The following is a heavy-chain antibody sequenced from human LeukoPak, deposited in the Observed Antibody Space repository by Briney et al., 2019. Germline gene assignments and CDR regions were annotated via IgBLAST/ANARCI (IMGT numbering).Heavy chain of an antibody. D-gene: IGHD6-13*01. CDR2: IYYSGST. CDR1: GGSISSSSYY. CDR3: ARQGGLAAGNHYFDY. V-gene: IGHV4-61*05. Sequence: SETLSLTCTVSGGSISSSSYYWGWIRQPPGKGLEWIGYIYYSGSTNYNPSLKSRVTISLDTSKNQFSLKLSSVTAADTAVYYCARQGGLAAGNHYFDYWGQGTLVTVSS. J-gene: IGHJ4*02.